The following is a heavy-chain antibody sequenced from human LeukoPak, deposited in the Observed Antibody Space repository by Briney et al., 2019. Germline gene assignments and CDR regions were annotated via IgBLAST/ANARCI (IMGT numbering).Heavy chain of an antibody. J-gene: IGHJ4*02. CDR3: AKDAYFDTRGYPEY. D-gene: IGHD3-22*01. V-gene: IGHV3-30*18. Sequence: GGSLRLSCAASGFTFSNYGIHWVRQAPGKGLEWVALISYDAYIKYYADSVEGRFTVSRDNSKNTVYLQVNSLRTEDTAVYYCAKDAYFDTRGYPEYWGQGTLVTVSS. CDR1: GFTFSNYG. CDR2: ISYDAYIK.